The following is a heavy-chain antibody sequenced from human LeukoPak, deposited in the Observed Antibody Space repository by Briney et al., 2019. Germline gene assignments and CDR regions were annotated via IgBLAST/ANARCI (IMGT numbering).Heavy chain of an antibody. D-gene: IGHD3-3*01. Sequence: ASVKVSCKASGYTFIDFGISWVRQAPGQGLEWMGWITTYNGNTNYIQKLQGRVTMTTDTSTSTAYMELRSLRSDDTAVYYCARGPYYDSWSGAGYWGQGTLVTVSP. CDR2: ITTYNGNT. CDR1: GYTFIDFG. V-gene: IGHV1-18*01. J-gene: IGHJ4*02. CDR3: ARGPYYDSWSGAGY.